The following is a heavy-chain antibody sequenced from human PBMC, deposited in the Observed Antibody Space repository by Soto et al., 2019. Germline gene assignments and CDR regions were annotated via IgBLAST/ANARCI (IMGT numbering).Heavy chain of an antibody. CDR3: ARVVPEGVAGTWRWFDP. Sequence: ASVKVSCKASGYTFTSYGISWVRQAPGQGLEWMGRISAYNGNTNYAQKLQGRVTMTTDTSTSTVYMELRSLRSDDTAVYYCARVVPEGVAGTWRWFDPWGQGTLVTVSS. D-gene: IGHD6-19*01. CDR2: ISAYNGNT. J-gene: IGHJ5*02. CDR1: GYTFTSYG. V-gene: IGHV1-18*01.